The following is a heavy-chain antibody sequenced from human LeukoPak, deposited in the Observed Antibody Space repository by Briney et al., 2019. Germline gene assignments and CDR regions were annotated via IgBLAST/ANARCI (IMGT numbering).Heavy chain of an antibody. D-gene: IGHD3-22*01. CDR1: GGSISSGSYY. V-gene: IGHV4-61*02. CDR3: ARDDDSSGYYFYAFDI. CDR2: IYTSGST. Sequence: SQTLSLTCTVSGGSISSGSYYWSWIRQLAGKGLEWIGRIYTSGSTNYNPSLKSRVTISVDTSKNQFSLKLSSVTAADTAVYYCARDDDSSGYYFYAFDIWGQGTMVTVSS. J-gene: IGHJ3*02.